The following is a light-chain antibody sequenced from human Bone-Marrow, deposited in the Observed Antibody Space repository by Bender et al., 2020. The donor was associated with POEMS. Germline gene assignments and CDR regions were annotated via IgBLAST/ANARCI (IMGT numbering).Light chain of an antibody. CDR2: DAN. J-gene: IGLJ1*01. V-gene: IGLV2-14*03. Sequence: QSALTQPASVSGSPGQSITISCTGTSSDVGAYNYVSWYQQHPGKAPKLLIYDANNRPSGLSDRFSGSKSDNTASLTVSGLQAEDEADYYCSAYASSNTFYVFGTGTKVTVL. CDR1: SSDVGAYNY. CDR3: SAYASSNTFYV.